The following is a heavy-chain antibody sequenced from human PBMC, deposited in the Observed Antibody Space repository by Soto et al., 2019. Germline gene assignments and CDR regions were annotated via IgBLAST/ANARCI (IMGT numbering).Heavy chain of an antibody. V-gene: IGHV3-23*01. CDR3: AKDGGDYYDTSGLDY. CDR1: GFSFSNYA. Sequence: PGGSLRLSCAASGFSFSNYAMTWVRQAPGKGLEWVSACSGRGASTYYADSVKDRFTVSRDNSKNTLYLQMNSLRAEDTAVYYCAKDGGDYYDTSGLDYWGQGTLVTVSS. D-gene: IGHD3-22*01. CDR2: CSGRGAST. J-gene: IGHJ4*02.